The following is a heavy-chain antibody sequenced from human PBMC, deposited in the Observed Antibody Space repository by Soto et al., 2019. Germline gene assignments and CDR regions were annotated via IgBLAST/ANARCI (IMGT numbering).Heavy chain of an antibody. CDR1: GGTFSSYA. D-gene: IGHD2-15*01. CDR3: AREGYFSVGSCDNFQH. CDR2: ILPIFSTT. J-gene: IGHJ1*01. V-gene: IGHV1-69*01. Sequence: QVQLVQSGAEVKQPGSSVKVSCKASGGTFSSYAISWVRQAPGQGLEWMGGILPIFSTTNYAQKFQGRVTLTADESTSAAYMELSSLRSEDTAVYYCAREGYFSVGSCDNFQHWGQGTLVTVSS.